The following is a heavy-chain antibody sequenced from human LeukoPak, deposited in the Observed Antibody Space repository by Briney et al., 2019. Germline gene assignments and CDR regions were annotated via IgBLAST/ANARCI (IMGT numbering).Heavy chain of an antibody. CDR1: GFTFSSYS. V-gene: IGHV3-21*01. CDR2: ISSSSSYI. J-gene: IGHJ4*02. D-gene: IGHD1-26*01. Sequence: PGGSLRLSCAASGFTFSSYSMNWVRQAPGKGLEWVSSISSSSSYIYYADSVKGRSTISRDNSKNTLYLQMNSLRAEDTAVYYCARDLAYSGSYESGDDWGQGTLVTVSS. CDR3: ARDLAYSGSYESGDD.